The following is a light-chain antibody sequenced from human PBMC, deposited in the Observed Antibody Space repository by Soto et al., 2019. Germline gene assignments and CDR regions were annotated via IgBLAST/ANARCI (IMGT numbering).Light chain of an antibody. V-gene: IGLV2-14*01. CDR2: EVS. J-gene: IGLJ3*02. CDR3: TSYTTSSTLV. Sequence: QSALTQPASVSGSPGQSITISCTGTSNDIGTYRYVSWYQQHPGKVPKLIIFEVSDRPSGVSHRFSGSKSGNTASLTISGIQAEDEADYYCTSYTTSSTLVFGGGTKPTVL. CDR1: SNDIGTYRY.